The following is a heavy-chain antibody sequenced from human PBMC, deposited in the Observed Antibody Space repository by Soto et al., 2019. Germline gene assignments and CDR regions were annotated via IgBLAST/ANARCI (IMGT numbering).Heavy chain of an antibody. V-gene: IGHV3-9*01. CDR1: GFTFDDYA. J-gene: IGHJ6*02. CDR2: INWNSGSI. CDR3: AKDRGSGSYAANYYYCGMDV. D-gene: IGHD3-10*01. Sequence: EEQLVESGGGLVQPGRSLRLSCAASGFTFDDYAMHWVRQAPGKGLEWVSGINWNSGSIGYADSVKGRFTISRDNAKTSLYMQMNFVRAEDTALYYCAKDRGSGSYAANYYYCGMDVWGQGTTVTVSS.